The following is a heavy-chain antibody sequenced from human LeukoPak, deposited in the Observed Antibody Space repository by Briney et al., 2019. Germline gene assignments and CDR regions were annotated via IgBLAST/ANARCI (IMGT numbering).Heavy chain of an antibody. V-gene: IGHV4-38-2*02. J-gene: IGHJ6*03. CDR1: GYSISSGFY. CDR2: IYHGGNT. D-gene: IGHD3-10*01. CDR3: ARAGAMVRGVPPTGYYYYMDV. Sequence: KPSETLSLTCTVSGYSISSGFYWGCIRQPPGKGLEWIGTIYHGGNTDYNVSLKSRVTISVDKSKNQFSLKLSSVTAADTAVYYYARAGAMVRGVPPTGYYYYMDVWGKGTTVTVSS.